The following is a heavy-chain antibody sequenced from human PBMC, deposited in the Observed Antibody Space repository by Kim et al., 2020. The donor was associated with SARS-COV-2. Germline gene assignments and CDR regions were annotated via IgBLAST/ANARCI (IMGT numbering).Heavy chain of an antibody. D-gene: IGHD2-2*01. CDR1: GFTFSSYS. Sequence: GGSLRLSCAASGFTFSSYSMNWVRQAPGMGLEWVSYISSSSSTIYYADSVKGRFTISRNNAKNSLYLQMNSLSDEDTAVYYCARDGVVVVPAWDWFDPWGQGTLVTVSS. CDR2: ISSSSSTI. CDR3: ARDGVVVVPAWDWFDP. J-gene: IGHJ5*02. V-gene: IGHV3-48*02.